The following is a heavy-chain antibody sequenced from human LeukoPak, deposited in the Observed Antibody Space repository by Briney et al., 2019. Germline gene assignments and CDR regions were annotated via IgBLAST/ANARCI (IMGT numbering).Heavy chain of an antibody. D-gene: IGHD6-13*01. CDR3: AKMIAAEPFDY. CDR2: ISYDGSNK. J-gene: IGHJ4*02. CDR1: GFTFSSYG. V-gene: IGHV3-30*18. Sequence: QSGGSLRLSCAASGFTFSSYGMHWVRQAPGKGLEWVAVISYDGSNKHYADSVKGRFTISRDNSKNTLYLQMNSLRAEDTAVYYCAKMIAAEPFDYWGQGTLVTVSS.